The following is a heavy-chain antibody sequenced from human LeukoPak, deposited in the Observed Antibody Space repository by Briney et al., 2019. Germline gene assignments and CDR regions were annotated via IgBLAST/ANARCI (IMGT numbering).Heavy chain of an antibody. V-gene: IGHV3-64*01. CDR2: ISSNGGST. D-gene: IGHD3-3*01. CDR1: GFTFRNYA. Sequence: HPGGSLRLSCAASGFTFRNYAMHWVRQAPGKGLEYVSAISSNGGSTYYANSVKGRFTISRDNSNNTLYLQMGSLRAEDMAVYYCARAAYYDFWSGYPDYYYYYMDVWGKGTTVTVSS. CDR3: ARAAYYDFWSGYPDYYYYYMDV. J-gene: IGHJ6*03.